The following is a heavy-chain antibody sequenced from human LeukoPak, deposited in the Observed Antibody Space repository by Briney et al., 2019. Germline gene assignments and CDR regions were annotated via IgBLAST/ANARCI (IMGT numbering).Heavy chain of an antibody. Sequence: GGSLRLSCAASGVAVTNSYMSWVRQAPGKGLEWVSVIYSGGSTYYADSVKGRFTISRDNSKNTLYLQMNSLRAEDTAVYYCARTPRGGFDYWGQGTLVTVSS. D-gene: IGHD3-16*01. J-gene: IGHJ4*02. V-gene: IGHV3-53*01. CDR1: GVAVTNSY. CDR3: ARTPRGGFDY. CDR2: IYSGGST.